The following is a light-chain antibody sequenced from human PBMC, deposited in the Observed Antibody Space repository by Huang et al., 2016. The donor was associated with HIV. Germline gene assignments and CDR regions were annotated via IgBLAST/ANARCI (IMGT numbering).Light chain of an antibody. CDR3: LQTYSPPRT. J-gene: IGKJ2*01. Sequence: DIQMTQSPSSLSASVGDRVTITCRASQTVANYLNWYQQRPGKAPKLLIYAASSLQSGVPSRFSGSGSGTDFTLTISSLQPEDFATYYCLQTYSPPRTFGQGTKLDI. CDR2: AAS. V-gene: IGKV1-39*01. CDR1: QTVANY.